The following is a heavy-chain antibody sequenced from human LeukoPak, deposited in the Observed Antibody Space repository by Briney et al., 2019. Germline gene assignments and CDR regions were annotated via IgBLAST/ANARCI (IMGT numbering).Heavy chain of an antibody. CDR3: ARRFHYDSSGYFDY. D-gene: IGHD3-22*01. V-gene: IGHV4-39*01. J-gene: IGHJ4*02. CDR1: GGSISSSSYY. CDR2: IYYSGST. Sequence: PSETLSLTCTVSGGSISSSSYYWGWIRQPPGKVLEWIGSIYYSGSTYYNPSLKSRVTISVDTSKNQFSLKLSSVTAADTAVYYSARRFHYDSSGYFDYWGQGTLVTVSS.